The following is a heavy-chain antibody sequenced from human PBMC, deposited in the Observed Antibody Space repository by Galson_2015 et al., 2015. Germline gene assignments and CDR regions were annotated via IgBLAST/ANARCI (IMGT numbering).Heavy chain of an antibody. V-gene: IGHV3-23*01. CDR1: GFTFSNYA. CDR2: ISDSGGST. Sequence: SLRLSCAASGFTFSNYALSWVRQAPGKGLEWVSAISDSGGSTYYADSVKGRFTISRDNSKNTLYLQMNSLRAEDTAVYYCAKDTTVMTQACPPDYWGHSALVTVSS. CDR3: AKDTTVMTQACPPDY. D-gene: IGHD4-23*01. J-gene: IGHJ4*01.